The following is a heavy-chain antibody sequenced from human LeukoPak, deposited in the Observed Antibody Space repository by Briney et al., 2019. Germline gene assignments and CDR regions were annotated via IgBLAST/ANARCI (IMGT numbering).Heavy chain of an antibody. D-gene: IGHD1-1*01. CDR2: INQDGSAS. Sequence: GGSLRLSCAASGFTYSRYWMRWVGQAAGKGLEWVANINQDGSASDHGDSVTGRFTISRDNARNSLFLQMDSLRAEDTAVYYCATMDLEPLPYYFDYWGQGTLVTVSS. CDR3: ATMDLEPLPYYFDY. J-gene: IGHJ4*02. CDR1: GFTYSRYW. V-gene: IGHV3-7*01.